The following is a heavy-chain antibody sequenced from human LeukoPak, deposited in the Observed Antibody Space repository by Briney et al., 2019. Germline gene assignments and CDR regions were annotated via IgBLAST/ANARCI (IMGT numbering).Heavy chain of an antibody. Sequence: GGSLRLSCAASGFTFSSYAMSWPRQPPGKGLEWVSAIGGSGGSTYYADSVKGRFTISRDNSKNTLYLQMNSLRAEDTAVYYCAKDGYSGYDYGGYFDYWGQGTLVTVTP. J-gene: IGHJ4*02. V-gene: IGHV3-23*01. CDR2: IGGSGGST. CDR3: AKDGYSGYDYGGYFDY. D-gene: IGHD5-12*01. CDR1: GFTFSSYA.